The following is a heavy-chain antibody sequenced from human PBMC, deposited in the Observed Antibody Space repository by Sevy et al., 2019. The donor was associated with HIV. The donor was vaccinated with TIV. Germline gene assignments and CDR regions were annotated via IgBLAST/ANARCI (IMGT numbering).Heavy chain of an antibody. Sequence: SKTLSLTCSVSGGSISNADYYWSWIRQPPGKGLEWIGYIYYSGRTYYNPSLKSRISISVDTSRNQFSLSLDSVTAADTAVYYCARMKFWNGYFDYWGQGTLVTVSS. J-gene: IGHJ4*02. CDR1: GGSISNADYY. CDR2: IYYSGRT. CDR3: ARMKFWNGYFDY. V-gene: IGHV4-30-4*01. D-gene: IGHD3-3*01.